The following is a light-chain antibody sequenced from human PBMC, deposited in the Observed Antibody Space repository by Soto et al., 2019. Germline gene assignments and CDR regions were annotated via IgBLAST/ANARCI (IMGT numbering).Light chain of an antibody. CDR1: QSISSW. Sequence: EIQMTQSPSTLSASVGDRVTLTCRASQSISSWLAWYQQKPGKAPKLLIYKASSLESGVPSRFSGSGSGTEFTLTISSLQPDDFATYYCQQYNSYSLTFGGGTKVDLK. CDR2: KAS. J-gene: IGKJ4*01. CDR3: QQYNSYSLT. V-gene: IGKV1-5*03.